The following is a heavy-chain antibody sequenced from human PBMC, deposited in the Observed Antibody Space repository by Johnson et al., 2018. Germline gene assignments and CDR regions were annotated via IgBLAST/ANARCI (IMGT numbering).Heavy chain of an antibody. CDR2: ISSSGSTI. Sequence: VQLVESGGGLVQPGGSLRLSCAASGFTFSSYSMNWVRQAPGKGLEWLSYISSSGSTIYYADSVKGRFTISRDNAKNSLYLQMNSRRAEDTAVYYCASKGSSGWYLGAFDIWGQGTIVTVSS. D-gene: IGHD6-19*01. J-gene: IGHJ3*02. CDR3: ASKGSSGWYLGAFDI. CDR1: GFTFSSYS. V-gene: IGHV3-48*01.